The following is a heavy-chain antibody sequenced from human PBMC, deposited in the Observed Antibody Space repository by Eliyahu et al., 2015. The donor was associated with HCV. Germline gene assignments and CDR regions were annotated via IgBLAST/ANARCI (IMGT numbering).Heavy chain of an antibody. Sequence: EVQLVETGGDLIQPGGSLRLSCAASGLIGSSNXXSWVRQAPGKGXEWVSILYSGGSAYYADSVKGRFTISSDKSKTTLYLQMNSLRSEDTAFYYCARDYSGSNIWGQGTLVTVSS. CDR2: LYSGGSA. D-gene: IGHD3-10*01. V-gene: IGHV3-53*02. CDR3: ARDYSGSNI. CDR1: GLIGSSNX. J-gene: IGHJ4*02.